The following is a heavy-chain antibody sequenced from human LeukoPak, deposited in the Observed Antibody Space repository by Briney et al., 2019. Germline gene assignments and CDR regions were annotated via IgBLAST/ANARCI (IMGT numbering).Heavy chain of an antibody. D-gene: IGHD3-22*01. CDR3: ASGWGYYSDISGYSDY. CDR2: INPNSGGR. J-gene: IGHJ4*02. CDR1: GYTFTGYY. V-gene: IGHV1-2*02. Sequence: GASVKASCKASGYTFTGYYMHWGRQAPGQGLEGMGWINPNSGGRNYAQKFQGRVTRTRDTSISTAYMELSRLRSDAAAVYYCASGWGYYSDISGYSDYWGQGTLVTVSS.